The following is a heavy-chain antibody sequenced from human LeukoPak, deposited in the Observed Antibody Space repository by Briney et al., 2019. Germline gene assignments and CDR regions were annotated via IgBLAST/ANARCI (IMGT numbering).Heavy chain of an antibody. J-gene: IGHJ4*02. V-gene: IGHV4-39*01. CDR3: ARHGSYYGSAPHYYFDY. CDR1: GGSISSSSYY. CDR2: IYYSGST. D-gene: IGHD3-10*01. Sequence: PSETLSLTCTVSGGSISSSSYYWGWIRQPPGKGLEWIGSIYYSGSTYYNPSLKSRVTISVDTSKNQFPLKLSSVTAADTAVYYCARHGSYYGSAPHYYFDYWGQGTLVTVSS.